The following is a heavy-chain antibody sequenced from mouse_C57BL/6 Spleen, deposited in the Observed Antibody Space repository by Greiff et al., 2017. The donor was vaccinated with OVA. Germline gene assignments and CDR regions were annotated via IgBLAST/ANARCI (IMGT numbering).Heavy chain of an antibody. CDR3: ARDHYGNYGDY. V-gene: IGHV3-6*01. CDR1: GYSITSGYY. D-gene: IGHD2-1*01. CDR2: ISYDGSN. Sequence: EVHLVESGPGLVKPSQSLSLTCSVTGYSITSGYYWNWIRQFPGNKLEWMGYISYDGSNNYNPSLKNRISITRDTSKNQFFLKLNSVTTEDTATYYCARDHYGNYGDYWGQGTTLTVSS. J-gene: IGHJ2*01.